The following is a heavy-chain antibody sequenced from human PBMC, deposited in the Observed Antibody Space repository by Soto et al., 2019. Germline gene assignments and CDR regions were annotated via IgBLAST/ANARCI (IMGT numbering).Heavy chain of an antibody. CDR1: VGCISSSNC. CDR2: IYHSGST. Sequence: TLSLTWALAVGCISSSNCLSGVRQRPGKGLEWIGEIYHSGSTNYNPSLKSRVTISVDKSKNQFSLKLSSVTAADTAVYYCARELQPYYDFWSGHRNYGMDVWGQGTTVTVSS. J-gene: IGHJ6*02. D-gene: IGHD3-3*01. V-gene: IGHV4-4*02. CDR3: ARELQPYYDFWSGHRNYGMDV.